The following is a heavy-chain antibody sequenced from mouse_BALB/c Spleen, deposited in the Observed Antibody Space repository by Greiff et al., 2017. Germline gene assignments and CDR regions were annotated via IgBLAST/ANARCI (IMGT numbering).Heavy chain of an antibody. J-gene: IGHJ3*01. CDR2: ISDGGSYT. CDR1: GFTFSDYY. V-gene: IGHV5-4*02. Sequence: EVKLMESGGGLVKPGGSLKLSCAASGFTFSDYYMYWVRQTPEKRLEWVATISDGGSYTYYPDSVKGRFTISRDNAKNNLYLQMSSLKSEDTAMYYCARDREVVATEGFAYWGQGTLVTVSA. CDR3: ARDREVVATEGFAY. D-gene: IGHD1-1*01.